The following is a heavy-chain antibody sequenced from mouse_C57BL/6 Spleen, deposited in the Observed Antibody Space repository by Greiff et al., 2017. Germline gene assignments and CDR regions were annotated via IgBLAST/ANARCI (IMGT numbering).Heavy chain of an antibody. V-gene: IGHV1-18*01. CDR1: GYTFTDYN. J-gene: IGHJ2*01. Sequence: EVQLQQSGPELVKPGASVKIPCKASGYTFTDYNMDWVKQSHGKSLEWIGDINPNNGGTIYNQKFKGKATLTVDKSSSTAYMELRSLTSEDTAVYYCARNPVYYYGSSSYYFDYWGQGTTLTVSS. CDR2: INPNNGGT. D-gene: IGHD1-1*01. CDR3: ARNPVYYYGSSSYYFDY.